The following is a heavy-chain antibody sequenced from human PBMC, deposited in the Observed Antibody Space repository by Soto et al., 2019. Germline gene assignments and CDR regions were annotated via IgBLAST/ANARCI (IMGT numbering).Heavy chain of an antibody. CDR1: GYTFTSYG. CDR3: ARDRDSSGYYYYGMDV. D-gene: IGHD3-22*01. Sequence: QVQLVQSGAEVKKPGASVKVSCKASGYTFTSYGISWVRQAPGQGLEWMGWISAYNGYTNYAQKLQGRVTMTTDTSTTTAYMELRSLRSDDTAVFYCARDRDSSGYYYYGMDVCGQGPTVTVS. V-gene: IGHV1-18*04. CDR2: ISAYNGYT. J-gene: IGHJ6*02.